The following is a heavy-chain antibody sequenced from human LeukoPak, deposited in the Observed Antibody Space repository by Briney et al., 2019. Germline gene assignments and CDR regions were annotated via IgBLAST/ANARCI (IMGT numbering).Heavy chain of an antibody. CDR2: IWHDGSNK. CDR3: AREVRSSAFDY. D-gene: IGHD6-6*01. CDR1: GFTFKIYN. V-gene: IGHV3-33*08. Sequence: GGSLRLSCAASGFTFKIYNMNWVRQAPGKGLEWVAVIWHDGSNKYYADSVKGRFTISRDNSKNTLYLQMNSLRAEDTAVYYCAREVRSSAFDYWGQGTLVTVSS. J-gene: IGHJ4*02.